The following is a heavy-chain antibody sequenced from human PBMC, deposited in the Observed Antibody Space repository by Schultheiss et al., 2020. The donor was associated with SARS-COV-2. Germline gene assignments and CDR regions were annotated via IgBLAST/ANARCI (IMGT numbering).Heavy chain of an antibody. CDR2: IYYSGST. V-gene: IGHV4-30-4*08. CDR1: GGSVSSGSYY. D-gene: IGHD3-22*01. J-gene: IGHJ5*02. Sequence: SETLSLTCTVSGGSVSSGSYYWSWIRQHPGKGLEWIGYIYYSGSTYYNPSLKSRVTISVDTSKNQFSLKLSSVTAADTAVYYCASVTYSSLRFDPWGQGTLVTVSS. CDR3: ASVTYSSLRFDP.